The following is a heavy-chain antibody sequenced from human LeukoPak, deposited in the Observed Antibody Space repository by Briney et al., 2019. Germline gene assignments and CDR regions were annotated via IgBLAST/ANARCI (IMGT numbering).Heavy chain of an antibody. Sequence: SVKVSCKASGGTFSSYAISWVRQAPGQGLEWMGGIIPIFGTANYAQKFQGRVTITADESMSTAYMELRSLRSDDTAVYYCARAPHYDFWSGYYNLNDYWGQGTLVTVSS. CDR1: GGTFSSYA. D-gene: IGHD3-3*01. CDR2: IIPIFGTA. J-gene: IGHJ4*02. CDR3: ARAPHYDFWSGYYNLNDY. V-gene: IGHV1-69*13.